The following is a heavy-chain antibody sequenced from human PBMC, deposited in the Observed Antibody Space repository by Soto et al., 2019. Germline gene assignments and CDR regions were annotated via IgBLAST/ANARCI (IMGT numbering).Heavy chain of an antibody. D-gene: IGHD5-12*01. CDR3: ATGRGGYATPY. Sequence: QVQLEESGPGLVKPSETLSLACSVSGASVTTSYWNWIRQPPGKTLEWIGHMYYGGNTDYNPSLKGRVSFSVDTSKNQFSLNLTPLTAADTAVYYCATGRGGYATPYWGQGILVVVSS. CDR1: GASVTTSY. CDR2: MYYGGNT. J-gene: IGHJ4*02. V-gene: IGHV4-59*02.